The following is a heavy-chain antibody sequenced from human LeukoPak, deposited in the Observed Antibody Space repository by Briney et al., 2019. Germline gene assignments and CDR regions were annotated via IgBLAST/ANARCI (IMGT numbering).Heavy chain of an antibody. CDR1: GFTVSSNY. D-gene: IGHD1-26*01. J-gene: IGHJ3*01. CDR2: IYSGGST. CDR3: ARWQLGRYYAFDL. Sequence: GGSLRLSCAASGFTVSSNYMSWVRQAPGKGLEWVSVIYSGGSTYYADSVKGRFTISRDNSKNTLYLQMNSLRVEDTAVYYCARWQLGRYYAFDLWGQGTMVTVSS. V-gene: IGHV3-53*01.